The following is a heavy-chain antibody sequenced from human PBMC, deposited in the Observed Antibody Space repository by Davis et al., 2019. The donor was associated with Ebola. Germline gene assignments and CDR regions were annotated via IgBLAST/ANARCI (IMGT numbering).Heavy chain of an antibody. CDR3: ARVGFGGVIADQFYYFDY. J-gene: IGHJ4*02. CDR2: INHSGST. Sequence: SETLSLTCAVYGGSFSGYYWSWIRQPPGKGLEWIGEINHSGSTNYNPSLKSRVTISVDTSKNQFSLKLSSVTAADTAVYYCARVGFGGVIADQFYYFDYWGQGTLVTVSS. CDR1: GGSFSGYY. V-gene: IGHV4-34*01. D-gene: IGHD3-16*02.